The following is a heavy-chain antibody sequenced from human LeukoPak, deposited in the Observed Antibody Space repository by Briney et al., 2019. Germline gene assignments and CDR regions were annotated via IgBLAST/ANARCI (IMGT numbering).Heavy chain of an antibody. CDR2: ITSSNYI. CDR1: GFTFGSCW. Sequence: TGGSLRLSCAASGFTFGSCWMNWVRQTPGKGLEWVSSITSSNYIYYADSVKGRFTISRDNAKNSLYLQMNSLGAEDTALYYCARDRELRYCSSTSCYNYFGMDVWGQGTTVTVSS. V-gene: IGHV3-21*01. J-gene: IGHJ6*02. D-gene: IGHD2-2*02. CDR3: ARDRELRYCSSTSCYNYFGMDV.